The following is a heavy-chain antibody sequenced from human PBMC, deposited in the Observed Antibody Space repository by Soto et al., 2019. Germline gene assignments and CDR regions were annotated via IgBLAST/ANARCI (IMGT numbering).Heavy chain of an antibody. V-gene: IGHV3-30-3*01. D-gene: IGHD3-22*01. Sequence: QVQLVESGGGVVQPGRSLRLSCAASGFTFSSYAMHWVRQAPGKGLEWVAVISYDGSNKYYADSVKGRFTISRDNSKNTLYLQMNSLRAEDTAVYYCARDASYYYDSSGYYLDYWGQGTLVTVSS. CDR2: ISYDGSNK. CDR3: ARDASYYYDSSGYYLDY. J-gene: IGHJ4*02. CDR1: GFTFSSYA.